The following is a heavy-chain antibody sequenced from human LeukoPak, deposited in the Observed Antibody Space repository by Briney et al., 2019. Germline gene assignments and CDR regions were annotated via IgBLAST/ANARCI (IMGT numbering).Heavy chain of an antibody. V-gene: IGHV3-30-3*01. CDR2: ISYDGSNK. J-gene: IGHJ6*03. CDR1: GFTFSSYA. Sequence: GGSLRLSCAASGFTFSSYAMHWVRQAPGKGLEWVAVISYDGSNKYYADSVKDRFTISRDNSKNTLYLQMNSLRAEDTAVYYCAKDKGAAAYYYYYMDVWGKGTTVTVSS. D-gene: IGHD6-13*01. CDR3: AKDKGAAAYYYYYMDV.